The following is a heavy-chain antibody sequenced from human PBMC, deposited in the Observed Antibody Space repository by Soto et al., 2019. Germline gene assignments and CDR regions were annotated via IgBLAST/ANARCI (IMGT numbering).Heavy chain of an antibody. Sequence: PGGSLRLSCAASGFTFSTYAMSWVRQAPGKGLEWVSTISGSGGTTYYPDSVKGRFTMSRDNSKNTLTLQMDSLRAEDTAVYYCVKRPNFGSDSANCFDPWGQGTLITVSS. CDR2: ISGSGGTT. V-gene: IGHV3-23*01. J-gene: IGHJ5*02. D-gene: IGHD3-3*01. CDR1: GFTFSTYA. CDR3: VKRPNFGSDSANCFDP.